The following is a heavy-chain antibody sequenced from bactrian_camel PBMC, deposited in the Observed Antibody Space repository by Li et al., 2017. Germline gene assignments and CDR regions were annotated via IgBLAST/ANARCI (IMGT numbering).Heavy chain of an antibody. V-gene: IGHV3S1*01. CDR2: IDNDGRT. J-gene: IGHJ4*01. CDR3: AKSLGTRCVGGYCPPFDT. D-gene: IGHD2*01. Sequence: VQLVESGGGLVQPGGSLRISCAASGFTVSSYCMAWFRQAPGKEREGVATIDNDGRTTYADSVRGQFTISRDNAKNTVYLQLDSLKTEDAATYYCAKSLGTRCVGGYCPPFDTWGQGTQVTVS. CDR1: GFTVSSYC.